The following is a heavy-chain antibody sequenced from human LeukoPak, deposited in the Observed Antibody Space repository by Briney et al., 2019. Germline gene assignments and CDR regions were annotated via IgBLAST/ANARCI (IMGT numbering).Heavy chain of an antibody. V-gene: IGHV3-66*02. CDR3: ASPSGSYYFDY. D-gene: IGHD1-26*01. J-gene: IGHJ4*02. Sequence: RPGGSLRLSCAASGFTVSSNYMSWVRQAPGKGLEWVSVIYSGGSTYYADSVKGRFTISRDNSKNTLYLQMNSLRAEDTAVYCCASPSGSYYFDYWGQGTLVTVSS. CDR2: IYSGGST. CDR1: GFTVSSNY.